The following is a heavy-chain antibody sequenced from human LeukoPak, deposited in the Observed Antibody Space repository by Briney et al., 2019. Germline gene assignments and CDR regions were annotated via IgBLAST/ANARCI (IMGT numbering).Heavy chain of an antibody. Sequence: ASVKVSCKASGYTFTGYYMHWVRQAPGQGLEWMGWISPNSGGTNYAQKFQGRVTMTRDTSISTAYMELSRLRSDDTAVYYCARGGYCSSTSCSDFDCWGQGTLVTVSS. CDR3: ARGGYCSSTSCSDFDC. J-gene: IGHJ4*02. V-gene: IGHV1-2*02. CDR2: ISPNSGGT. D-gene: IGHD2-2*01. CDR1: GYTFTGYY.